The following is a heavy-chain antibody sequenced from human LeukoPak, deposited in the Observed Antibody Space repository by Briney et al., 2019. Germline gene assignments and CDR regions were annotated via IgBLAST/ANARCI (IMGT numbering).Heavy chain of an antibody. D-gene: IGHD3-10*01. CDR3: ARSSSAVRGAIAY. V-gene: IGHV4-59*01. CDR1: GGSISSYY. CDR2: IYYSGST. J-gene: IGHJ4*02. Sequence: SETLSLTCTVSGGSISSYYWSWIRQPPGKGLGWIGYIYYSGSTNYNPSLKSRVTISVDTSKNQFSLKLSSVTAADTAVYYCARSSSAVRGAIAYWGQGTLVTVSS.